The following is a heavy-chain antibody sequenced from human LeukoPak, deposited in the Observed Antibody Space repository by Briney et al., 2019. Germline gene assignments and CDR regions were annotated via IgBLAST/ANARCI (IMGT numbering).Heavy chain of an antibody. Sequence: SETLSLTCAVYGGSFSGYYWSWIRQPPGKGLEWIGEINHSGSTNYNPSLKSRVTISVDTPKNQFSLKLSSVTAADTAVYYCARGSNPPLYGGYDPSLDYWGQGTLVTVSS. D-gene: IGHD5-12*01. CDR2: INHSGST. CDR3: ARGSNPPLYGGYDPSLDY. CDR1: GGSFSGYY. V-gene: IGHV4-34*01. J-gene: IGHJ4*02.